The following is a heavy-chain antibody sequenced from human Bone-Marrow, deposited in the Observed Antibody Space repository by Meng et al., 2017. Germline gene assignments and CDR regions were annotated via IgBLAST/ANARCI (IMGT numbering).Heavy chain of an antibody. CDR3: ARGRGTMPYWYFDL. D-gene: IGHD2-2*01. J-gene: IGHJ2*01. Sequence: QVVLQQWGAGLVKPSETLSLTCAVYGGSFSGYYWSWIRQPPGKGQEWIGEINHSGSTNYNPSLKSRVTISVDTSKNQFSLKLSSVTAADTAVYYCARGRGTMPYWYFDLWGRGTLVTVSS. CDR1: GGSFSGYY. V-gene: IGHV4-34*01. CDR2: INHSGST.